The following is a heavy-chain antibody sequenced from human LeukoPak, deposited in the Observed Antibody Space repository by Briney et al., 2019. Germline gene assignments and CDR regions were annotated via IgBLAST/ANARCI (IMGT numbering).Heavy chain of an antibody. CDR1: GGSVSSGSYC. CDR2: IYYSGGT. Sequence: SETLSLTCTVSGGSVSSGSYCWSWIRQPPGKGLEWIGYIYYSGGTNYNPSLKSRVTISIDTSKKQFSLRLSSVTAADTAVYYCARDSGSDYYGMDVWGQGTTVTVPS. D-gene: IGHD5-12*01. J-gene: IGHJ6*02. CDR3: ARDSGSDYYGMDV. V-gene: IGHV4-61*01.